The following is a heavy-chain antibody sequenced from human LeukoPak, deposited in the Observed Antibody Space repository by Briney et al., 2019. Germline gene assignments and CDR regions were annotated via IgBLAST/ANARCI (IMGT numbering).Heavy chain of an antibody. Sequence: PSETLSLTCTVSGGSIGSYYWSWIRQPPGKGLEWIGYIYYSGSTNYNPSLKSRVTISVDTSKNQFSLKLSSVTAADTAVYYCARRARDWYFDLWGRGTLVTVSS. V-gene: IGHV4-59*08. J-gene: IGHJ2*01. CDR1: GGSIGSYY. CDR3: ARRARDWYFDL. CDR2: IYYSGST.